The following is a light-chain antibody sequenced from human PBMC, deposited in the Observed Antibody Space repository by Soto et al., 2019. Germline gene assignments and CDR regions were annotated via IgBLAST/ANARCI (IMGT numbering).Light chain of an antibody. V-gene: IGKV3-11*01. CDR2: DIS. J-gene: IGKJ3*01. CDR3: QQRATWPPLIT. Sequence: EIVLTQSPATLSLSPGERATLSCRTSQSVTTNFAWYQQKPGQAPRLLIYDISNRATGIPDRFSGSGSGTDFTPTIGSLGPEDFAVYYCQQRATWPPLITVGPGTKVEIK. CDR1: QSVTTN.